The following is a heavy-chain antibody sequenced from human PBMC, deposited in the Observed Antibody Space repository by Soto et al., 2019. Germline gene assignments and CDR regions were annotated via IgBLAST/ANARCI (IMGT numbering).Heavy chain of an antibody. CDR3: ARDPIAALLFQGAFDI. D-gene: IGHD6-6*01. CDR1: GYTFTSYG. Sequence: QVQLVQSGAEVKKPGASVKVSCKASGYTFTSYGISWVRQAPGQGLEWMGWISAYNGNTNYAQKLQGRVTMTTDTSTSTAYMKLRSLRADDMAWYYCARDPIAALLFQGAFDIWGQGTMVTLSS. V-gene: IGHV1-18*03. J-gene: IGHJ3*02. CDR2: ISAYNGNT.